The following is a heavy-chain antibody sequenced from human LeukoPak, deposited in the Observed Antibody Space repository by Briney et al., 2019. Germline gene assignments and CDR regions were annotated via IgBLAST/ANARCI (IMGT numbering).Heavy chain of an antibody. CDR3: ARQSGRIQLWLGYFDY. CDR2: IYHSGST. CDR1: GYSISSGYY. D-gene: IGHD5-18*01. J-gene: IGHJ4*02. Sequence: SETLPLTCAVSGYSISSGYYWGWIRQPPGKGLEWIGSIYHSGSTYYNPSLKSRVTISVDTSKNQFSLKLSSVTAADTAVYYCARQSGRIQLWLGYFDYWGQGTLVTVSS. V-gene: IGHV4-38-2*01.